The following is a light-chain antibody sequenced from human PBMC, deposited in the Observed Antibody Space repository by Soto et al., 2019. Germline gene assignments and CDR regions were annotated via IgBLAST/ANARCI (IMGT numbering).Light chain of an antibody. V-gene: IGLV1-44*01. J-gene: IGLJ1*01. CDR1: TSNIGSNT. CDR2: TNN. CDR3: AAWDDSLNGRV. Sequence: QSILAQPSSASGTPGQRVTISCSGSTSNIGSNTVNWYQHLTGTAPKLLIYTNNQRPSGVPDRFSGSKSGTSASLAISGLQSEDEADYYCAAWDDSLNGRVFGTGTKVTVL.